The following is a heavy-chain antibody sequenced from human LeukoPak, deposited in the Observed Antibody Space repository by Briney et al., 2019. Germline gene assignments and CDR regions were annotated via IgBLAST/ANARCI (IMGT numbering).Heavy chain of an antibody. CDR2: IYWDDDK. CDR3: AHSPWNDGFDY. Sequence: SGPTLMKPTQTLTLTCTFSGFSLSTRGVGVGWIRQPPGKALEWLALIYWDDDKRYNPSLKSRLTITKDTSKNLVVVTMINMDPVDTATYFCAHSPWNDGFDYWGQGTLVTVSS. CDR1: GFSLSTRGVG. V-gene: IGHV2-5*02. J-gene: IGHJ4*02. D-gene: IGHD1-1*01.